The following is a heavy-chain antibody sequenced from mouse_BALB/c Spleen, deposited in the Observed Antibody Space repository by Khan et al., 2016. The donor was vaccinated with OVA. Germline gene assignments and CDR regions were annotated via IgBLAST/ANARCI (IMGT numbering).Heavy chain of an antibody. CDR2: ISGDSNTI. CDR3: ATSYFYGYYFDY. D-gene: IGHD1-1*01. Sequence: EVELVESGGGLVQPGGSRKLSCAASGFTFSSYGMHWVRQASEKGLEWVAYISGDSNTIYYADTVKGRFTISSDNPKNTLFLQMTSLMSEDTARYYCATSYFYGYYFDYWGPGTTLTVAS. CDR1: GFTFSSYG. J-gene: IGHJ2*01. V-gene: IGHV5-17*02.